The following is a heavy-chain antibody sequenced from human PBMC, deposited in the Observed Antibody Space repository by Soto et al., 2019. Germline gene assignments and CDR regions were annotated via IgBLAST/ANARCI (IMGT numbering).Heavy chain of an antibody. V-gene: IGHV3-30-3*01. CDR3: ARDSRATGAGAFDI. CDR1: GFTFSSYA. D-gene: IGHD1-26*01. Sequence: PGGSLRLSCAASGFTFSSYAMHWVRQAPGKGLEWVAVISYDGSNIYYADSVKARFTISRDNSKNTLYLQMNSLRAEDTAAHYCARDSRATGAGAFDIWGPGTMVTV. J-gene: IGHJ3*02. CDR2: ISYDGSNI.